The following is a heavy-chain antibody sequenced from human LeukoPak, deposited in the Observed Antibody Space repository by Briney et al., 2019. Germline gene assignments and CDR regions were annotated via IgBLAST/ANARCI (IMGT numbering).Heavy chain of an antibody. Sequence: GGSLRLSCAASGFTFSSYAMHWVRQAPGKGLEWVAVISYDGSNKYYADSVKGRFTISRDNAKNSLYLQMNSLRAEDTAVYYCARDSSYYGMDVWDQGTTVTVSS. J-gene: IGHJ6*02. CDR3: ARDSSYYGMDV. CDR2: ISYDGSNK. CDR1: GFTFSSYA. V-gene: IGHV3-30-3*01.